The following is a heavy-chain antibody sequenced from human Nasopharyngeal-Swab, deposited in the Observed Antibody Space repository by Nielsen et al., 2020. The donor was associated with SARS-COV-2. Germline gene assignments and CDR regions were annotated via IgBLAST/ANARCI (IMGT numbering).Heavy chain of an antibody. CDR1: GGSISSSTYY. CDR2: IYYGGST. V-gene: IGHV4-39*01. CDR3: GTLSSSWYEYYFDY. Sequence: SETLSLTCTVSGGSISSSTYYWAWIRQPPGKGLEWIGSIYYGGSTYYNPSLKSRVTISVDTSKNQFSLKLSSVTAADTAVYYCGTLSSSWYEYYFDYWGQGTLVTVSS. J-gene: IGHJ4*02. D-gene: IGHD6-13*01.